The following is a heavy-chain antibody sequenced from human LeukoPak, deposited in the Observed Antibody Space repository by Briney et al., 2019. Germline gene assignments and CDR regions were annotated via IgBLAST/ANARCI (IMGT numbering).Heavy chain of an antibody. CDR3: ARDSPYYDFWSGDYYYYGMDV. V-gene: IGHV4-30-4*01. Sequence: SETLSLTRTVSGGSISSGDYYWSWIRQPPGKGLEWIGYIYYSGSTYYNPSLKSRVTISVDTSKNQFSLKLSSVAAADTAVYYCARDSPYYDFWSGDYYYYGMDVWGQGTTVTVSS. CDR1: GGSISSGDYY. CDR2: IYYSGST. D-gene: IGHD3-3*01. J-gene: IGHJ6*02.